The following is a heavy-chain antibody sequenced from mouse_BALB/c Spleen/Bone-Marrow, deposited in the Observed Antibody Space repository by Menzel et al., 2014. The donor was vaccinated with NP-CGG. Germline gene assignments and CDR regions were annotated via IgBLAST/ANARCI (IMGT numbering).Heavy chain of an antibody. CDR3: ANLGRYAMDY. CDR2: IYPGSGNT. D-gene: IGHD3-1*01. V-gene: IGHV1-84*02. CDR1: GYTFTDYY. Sequence: QVQLKQSGPELVKPGASVKISCKASGYTFTDYYINWVKQKPGQGLECIGWIYPGSGNTKYNEKFKGKATLTVDTSSSTAYMQLSSLTSEDTAVYFCANLGRYAMDYWGQGTSVTVSS. J-gene: IGHJ4*01.